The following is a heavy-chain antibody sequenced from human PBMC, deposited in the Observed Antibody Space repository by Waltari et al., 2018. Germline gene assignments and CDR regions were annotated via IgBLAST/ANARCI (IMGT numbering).Heavy chain of an antibody. D-gene: IGHD3-3*01. CDR1: GFSFCNLA. CDR3: AKIPYNDFWTGYFFFDL. V-gene: IGHV3-23*04. CDR2: INGEGDNA. J-gene: IGHJ4*02. Sequence: VQLVESGGGSVQSGGSVRLSCEGSGFSFCNLAMSWVRQAPGKGLEWVSSINGEGDNAYDADSVRGRFTISRDNSKNTLSLQMNSLRAEDTATYYCAKIPYNDFWTGYFFFDLWGPGTLVSVSS.